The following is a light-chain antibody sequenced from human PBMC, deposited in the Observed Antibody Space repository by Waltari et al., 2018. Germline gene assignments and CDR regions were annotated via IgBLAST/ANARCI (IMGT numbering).Light chain of an antibody. V-gene: IGLV3-21*04. CDR2: YDS. J-gene: IGLJ3*02. CDR1: NIGRKS. CDR3: QVWDYVQGV. Sequence: SYVLTQPPSVSVAPGNTARITCGGNNIGRKSVHWYQQKAGQAPVLVIHYDSDRPTGIPERFSGSTSGNTATLTISRVEAGDEADYFCQVWDYVQGVFGGGTKLTVL.